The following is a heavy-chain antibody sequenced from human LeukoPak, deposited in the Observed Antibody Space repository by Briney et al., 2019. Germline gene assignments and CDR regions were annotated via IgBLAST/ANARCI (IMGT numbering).Heavy chain of an antibody. CDR2: IKSKTDGGTT. CDR1: GFTFSNAW. V-gene: IGHV3-15*01. Sequence: KSGGSLRLSCAASGFTFSNAWMSWVRQAPGKGLEWVGRIKSKTDGGTTDYAAPVKGRFIISRDDSQNTLFLQMNSLKTEDTAVYYCARDSPTGGDTYYYYGMDVWGQGTTVTVSS. D-gene: IGHD2-21*02. J-gene: IGHJ6*02. CDR3: ARDSPTGGDTYYYYGMDV.